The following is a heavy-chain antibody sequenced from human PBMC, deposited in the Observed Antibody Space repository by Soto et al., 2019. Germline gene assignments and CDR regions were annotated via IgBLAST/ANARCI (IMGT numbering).Heavy chain of an antibody. V-gene: IGHV4-30-4*01. D-gene: IGHD3-22*01. J-gene: IGHJ4*02. CDR1: GDSITSGDNY. CDR2: IYHSGHT. CDR3: ARDIYDSSGYYSPGFDY. Sequence: SETLSLTCTVSGDSITSGDNYWSWIRQPPGKGLEWIGYIYHSGHTYYNPSLKSRLSISVDTSKNHFSLRLTSMTAEDTAVYYCARDIYDSSGYYSPGFDYWGQGTLVTVSS.